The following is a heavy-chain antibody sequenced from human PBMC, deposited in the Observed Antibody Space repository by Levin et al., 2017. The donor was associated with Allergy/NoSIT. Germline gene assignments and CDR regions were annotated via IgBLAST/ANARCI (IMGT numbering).Heavy chain of an antibody. J-gene: IGHJ5*02. D-gene: IGHD2-15*01. V-gene: IGHV4-34*01. CDR1: GGSFSGYY. Sequence: SQTLSLTCAVYGGSFSGYYWSWIRQPPGKGLEWIGEINHSGSTNYNPSLKSRVTISVDTSKNQFSLKLSSVTAADTAVYYCAREYPGGYCSGGSCYSFVRPKRLHHWFDPWGQGTLVTVSS. CDR3: AREYPGGYCSGGSCYSFVRPKRLHHWFDP. CDR2: INHSGST.